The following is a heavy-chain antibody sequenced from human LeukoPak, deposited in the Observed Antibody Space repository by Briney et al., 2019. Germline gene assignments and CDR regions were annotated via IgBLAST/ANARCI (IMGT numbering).Heavy chain of an antibody. CDR1: GFSLSSYA. CDR3: ARGGGYSYGSFDY. CDR2: IKLDGSEK. V-gene: IGHV3-7*01. D-gene: IGHD5-18*01. Sequence: GGSLRLSCTVSGFSLSSYALSWVRRAPGKGLEWVANIKLDGSEKYYVDSVKGRFTIYRDNAENSLYLQMNSLRAEDTAVYYCARGGGYSYGSFDYWGQGTLVTVSS. J-gene: IGHJ4*02.